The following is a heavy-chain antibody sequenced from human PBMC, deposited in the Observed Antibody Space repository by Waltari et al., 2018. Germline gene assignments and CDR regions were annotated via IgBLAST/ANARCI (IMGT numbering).Heavy chain of an antibody. Sequence: EVQLLESGGALVQPGGSLRLSCAASGFTISSNDMSLVRQAPGKGLALVSVISSSGGTIYYADSVKGRFTISRDYSKNTLYLQMNSLRAGDTAVYFCAKWDRVIVSEGGAFDIWGQGTMVTVSS. CDR1: GFTISSND. D-gene: IGHD3-22*01. V-gene: IGHV3-23*01. CDR2: ISSSGGTI. CDR3: AKWDRVIVSEGGAFDI. J-gene: IGHJ3*02.